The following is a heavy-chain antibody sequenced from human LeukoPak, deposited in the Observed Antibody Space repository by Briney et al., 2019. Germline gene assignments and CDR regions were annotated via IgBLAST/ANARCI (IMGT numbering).Heavy chain of an antibody. CDR3: ARAPYYDFWSGSPDFDY. Sequence: ASVKVSCKASGYTFTSYDINWVRQATGQGLEWMGWMNPNSGNTGYAQKFQGRVTITRNTSISTAYMELSSLRSEDTAVYYCARAPYYDFWSGSPDFDYWGQGTLVTVSS. CDR1: GYTFTSYD. CDR2: MNPNSGNT. D-gene: IGHD3-3*01. V-gene: IGHV1-8*03. J-gene: IGHJ4*02.